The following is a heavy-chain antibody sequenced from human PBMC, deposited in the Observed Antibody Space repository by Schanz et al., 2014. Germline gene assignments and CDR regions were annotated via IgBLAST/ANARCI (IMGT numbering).Heavy chain of an antibody. V-gene: IGHV3-21*01. CDR2: ISSSGSYI. D-gene: IGHD2-2*01. CDR1: GFSVSTNY. CDR3: AKDRYCSSSSCSDYFDY. J-gene: IGHJ4*02. Sequence: EVQLVESGGGLIQPGGSLRLSCAVSGFSVSTNYMSWARQAPGKGLEWVSSISSSGSYIYFPDSVKGRFTISRDNAKNSLYLQMNSLRAEDTAVYYCAKDRYCSSSSCSDYFDYWGQGTLVTVSS.